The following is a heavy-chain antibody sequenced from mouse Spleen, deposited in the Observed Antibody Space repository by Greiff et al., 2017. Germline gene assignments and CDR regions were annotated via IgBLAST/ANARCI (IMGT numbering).Heavy chain of an antibody. D-gene: IGHD2-3*01. CDR3: ASDGYYAWFAY. J-gene: IGHJ3*01. V-gene: IGHV1-22*01. Sequence: SGPELVKPGASVKMSCKASGYTFTDYNMHWVKQSHGKSLEWIGYINPNNGGTSYNQKFKGKATLTVNKSSSTAYMELRSLTSEDSAVYYCASDGYYAWFAYWGQGTLVTVSA. CDR2: INPNNGGT. CDR1: GYTFTDYN.